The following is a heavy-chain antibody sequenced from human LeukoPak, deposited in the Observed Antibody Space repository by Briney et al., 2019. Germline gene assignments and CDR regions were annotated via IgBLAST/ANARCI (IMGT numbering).Heavy chain of an antibody. CDR2: IIPILGIA. V-gene: IGHV1-69*04. CDR3: ARVEAVVY. J-gene: IGHJ4*02. D-gene: IGHD6-19*01. CDR1: GGTFSSYA. Sequence: GSSVKVSCKASGGTFSSYAISWVRQAPGQGLEWMGRIIPILGIANYAQKFQGRVTVTADKSTSTAYMELSSLRSEDTAVYYCARVEAVVYWGQGTLVTVSS.